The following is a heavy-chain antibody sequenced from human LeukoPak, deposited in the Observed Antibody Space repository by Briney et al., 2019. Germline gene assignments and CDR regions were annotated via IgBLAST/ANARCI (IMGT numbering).Heavy chain of an antibody. D-gene: IGHD3-10*01. V-gene: IGHV3-15*01. J-gene: IGHJ4*02. Sequence: GGSLRLSCAASGFTFSNAWMTWVRQAPGKGLEWVGRIKSKANGGTTEYAAPVKGRFTISRDDSKNTLYLQMNSLKTEDTAVYYCTKDRPYSGGGVINYWGQGTLVTVSS. CDR2: IKSKANGGTT. CDR1: GFTFSNAW. CDR3: TKDRPYSGGGVINY.